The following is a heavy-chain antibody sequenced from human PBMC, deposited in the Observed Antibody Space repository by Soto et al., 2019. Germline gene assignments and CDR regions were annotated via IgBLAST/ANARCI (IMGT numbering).Heavy chain of an antibody. CDR1: GVTVSRYA. J-gene: IGHJ4*02. D-gene: IGHD3-3*01. CDR3: TKVLITMFGPTTIGVVYC. CDR2: ISGIVGST. V-gene: IGHV3-23*01. Sequence: GRSLRPSSAESGVTVSRYAMSWVRQSPGKGLEWVSAISGIVGSTYYADSVKGRFTISRDNSKNTLYLQMNSMPAHGTAVSYCTKVLITMFGPTTIGVVYCWGQAILVPVSA.